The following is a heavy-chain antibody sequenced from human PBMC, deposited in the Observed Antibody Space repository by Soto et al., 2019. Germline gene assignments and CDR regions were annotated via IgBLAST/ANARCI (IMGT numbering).Heavy chain of an antibody. D-gene: IGHD1-26*01. CDR1: GGSISSYY. CDR2: IYYSGST. Sequence: QVQLQESGPGLVKPSETLSLTCTVSGGSISSYYWSWIRQPPGKGLEWIGYIYYSGSTNYNPSLKSRVTIPVDTSKQPGMILSSVTAADTAVYYCARRYGGNLDYWGQGTLVTVSS. J-gene: IGHJ4*02. V-gene: IGHV4-59*08. CDR3: ARRYGGNLDY.